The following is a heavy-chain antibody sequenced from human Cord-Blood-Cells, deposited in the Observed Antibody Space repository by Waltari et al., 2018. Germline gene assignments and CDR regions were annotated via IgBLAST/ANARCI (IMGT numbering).Heavy chain of an antibody. CDR1: GGSFSGYY. V-gene: IGHV4-34*01. CDR2: INHSGST. J-gene: IGHJ4*02. CDR3: ARGDDNFLTGFWY. D-gene: IGHD3-9*01. Sequence: QVQLQQWGAGLLKPSETLSLTCAVYGGSFSGYYWSWSPQPPGKGLEWIGEINHSGSTNYNPSLKSRVTISVDTSKNQFSLKLSSVTAADTAVYYCARGDDNFLTGFWYWGQGTLVTVSS.